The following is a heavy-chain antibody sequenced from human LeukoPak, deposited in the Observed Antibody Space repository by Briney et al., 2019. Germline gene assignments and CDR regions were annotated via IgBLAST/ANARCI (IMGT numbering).Heavy chain of an antibody. Sequence: SETLSLTCAVYGGSFSGYYWSWIRQPPGKGLEWIGAINHSGSTNYNPSLKSRVTISVDTSKNQFSLKLSSVTAADTAVYYCARGGGYSYGSDFDYWGQGTLVTVSS. CDR3: ARGGGYSYGSDFDY. CDR1: GGSFSGYY. CDR2: INHSGST. D-gene: IGHD5-18*01. V-gene: IGHV4-34*01. J-gene: IGHJ4*02.